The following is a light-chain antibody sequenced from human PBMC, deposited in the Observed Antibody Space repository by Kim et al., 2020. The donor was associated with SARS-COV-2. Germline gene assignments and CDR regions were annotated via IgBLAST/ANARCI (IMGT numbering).Light chain of an antibody. Sequence: SYELTQPPSVSASPGQAASITCSGDKLGNKYASWYQQKPGQSPVLVIYQDEKRPSGIPERFSGSNSGNSATLTISGTQAMDEADYFCLAWDSSSGSYFFG. CDR3: LAWDSSSGSYF. CDR2: QDE. CDR1: KLGNKY. J-gene: IGLJ1*01. V-gene: IGLV3-1*01.